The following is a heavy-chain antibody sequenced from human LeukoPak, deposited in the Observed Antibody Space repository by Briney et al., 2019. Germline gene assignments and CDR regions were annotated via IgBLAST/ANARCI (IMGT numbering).Heavy chain of an antibody. V-gene: IGHV3-7*04. J-gene: IGHJ4*02. D-gene: IGHD2-21*01. CDR1: GFTFSSYY. Sequence: GGSLRLSCAASGFTFSSYYMSWVRQAPGKGLEWVANIKQDGSEKYYADSVQGRFTISRDNAKNSLYLQMNSLRVEDTAVYYCGGGHCGGASFYPSLYDYGGLGPLVPVS. CDR3: GGGHCGGASFYPSLYDY. CDR2: IKQDGSEK.